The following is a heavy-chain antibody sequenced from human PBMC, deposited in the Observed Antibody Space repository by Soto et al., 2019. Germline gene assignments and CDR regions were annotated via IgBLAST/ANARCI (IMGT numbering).Heavy chain of an antibody. CDR3: ARGGSGVGRGDYYYYYMDV. CDR2: INHSGST. CDR1: GGSFSGYY. D-gene: IGHD3-10*01. Sequence: SETLSLTCAVYGGSFSGYYWSWIRQPPGKGLEWIGEINHSGSTNYNPSLKSRVTISVDTSKNQFSLKLSSVTAADTAVYYCARGGSGVGRGDYYYYYMDVWGKGTTVTVS. J-gene: IGHJ6*03. V-gene: IGHV4-34*01.